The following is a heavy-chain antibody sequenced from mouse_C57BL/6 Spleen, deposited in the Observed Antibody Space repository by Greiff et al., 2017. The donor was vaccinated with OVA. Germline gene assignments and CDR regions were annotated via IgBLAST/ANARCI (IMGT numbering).Heavy chain of an antibody. V-gene: IGHV1-85*01. CDR2: IYPRDGST. D-gene: IGHD1-1*01. J-gene: IGHJ4*01. Sequence: QVQLQQSGPELVKPGASVKLSCKASGYTFTSYDINWVKQRPGQGLEWIGWIYPRDGSTKYNEKFKGKATLTVDTSSSTAYMELHSLTSEDSAVYFCARDYYGSSLYAMDYWGQGTSVTVSS. CDR1: GYTFTSYD. CDR3: ARDYYGSSLYAMDY.